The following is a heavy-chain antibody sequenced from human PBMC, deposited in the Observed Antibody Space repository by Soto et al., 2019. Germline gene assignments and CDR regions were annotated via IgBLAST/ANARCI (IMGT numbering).Heavy chain of an antibody. Sequence: GGSLRLSCAASGFTFSSYAMHWVRQAPGKGLEWVAVISYYGSNKYYADSVKGRFTISRDNSKNTLYLQMNSLRAEDTAVYYCASSIAARAYFDYWGQGTLVTVSS. CDR3: ASSIAARAYFDY. CDR2: ISYYGSNK. D-gene: IGHD6-6*01. J-gene: IGHJ4*02. CDR1: GFTFSSYA. V-gene: IGHV3-30-3*01.